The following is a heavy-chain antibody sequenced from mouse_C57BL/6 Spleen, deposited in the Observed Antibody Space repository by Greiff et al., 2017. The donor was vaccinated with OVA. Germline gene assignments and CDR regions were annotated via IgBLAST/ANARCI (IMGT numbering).Heavy chain of an antibody. CDR1: GYSFTSYY. V-gene: IGHV1-66*01. Sequence: VQLQQSGPELVKPGASVKISCKASGYSFTSYYIHWVKQRPGQGLAWIGWIYPGSGNTKYNEKFKGKATLTADTSSSTAYMQLSSLTSEDSAVYYCAKDYGSILYAMDYWGQGTSVTVSS. CDR2: IYPGSGNT. J-gene: IGHJ4*01. CDR3: AKDYGSILYAMDY. D-gene: IGHD1-1*01.